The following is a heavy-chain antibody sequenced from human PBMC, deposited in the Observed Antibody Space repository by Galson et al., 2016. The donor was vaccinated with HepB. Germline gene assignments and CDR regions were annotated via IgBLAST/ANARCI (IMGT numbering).Heavy chain of an antibody. CDR2: ISFNGRTT. Sequence: SLRLSCAASGFTFSSYAMHWVRQAPGKGLEYVSVISFNGRTTYYADSVKGRFTVSRDNSKNTLYLQMDSLRPEDMALYYCTRDVGVTATGTMGWFDPWGQGTLVTVSS. J-gene: IGHJ5*02. V-gene: IGHV3-64*02. D-gene: IGHD6-13*01. CDR1: GFTFSSYA. CDR3: TRDVGVTATGTMGWFDP.